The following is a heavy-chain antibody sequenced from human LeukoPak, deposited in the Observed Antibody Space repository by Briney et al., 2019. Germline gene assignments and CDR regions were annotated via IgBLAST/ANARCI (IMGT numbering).Heavy chain of an antibody. CDR1: GGSISSGSYY. J-gene: IGHJ4*02. D-gene: IGHD3-16*02. CDR2: IYTSGST. CDR3: ARGIYDYVWGSYRYPMRTIYYFDY. Sequence: PSETLSLTCTVSGGSISSGSYYWSWIRQPAGKGLEWIGRIYTSGSTNYNPSLKSRVTISVDTSKNQFSLKLSSVTAADTAVYYCARGIYDYVWGSYRYPMRTIYYFDYWGQGTPVTVSS. V-gene: IGHV4-61*02.